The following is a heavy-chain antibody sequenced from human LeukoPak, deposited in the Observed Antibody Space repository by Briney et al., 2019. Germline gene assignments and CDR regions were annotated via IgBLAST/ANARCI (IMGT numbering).Heavy chain of an antibody. D-gene: IGHD4-11*01. CDR3: AKGEFYSNYLFDY. V-gene: IGHV1-2*04. CDR1: GYTFTGYY. Sequence: ASVKVSCKASGYTFTGYYMHWVRQAPGQGLEWMGWINPNSGGTNYAQKFQGWVTMTRDTSISTAYMELSRLRSDDTAVYYCAKGEFYSNYLFDYWGQGTLVTVSS. CDR2: INPNSGGT. J-gene: IGHJ4*02.